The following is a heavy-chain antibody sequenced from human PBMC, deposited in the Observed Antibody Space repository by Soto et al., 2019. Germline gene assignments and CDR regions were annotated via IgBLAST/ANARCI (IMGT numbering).Heavy chain of an antibody. D-gene: IGHD3-10*01. V-gene: IGHV4-34*01. Sequence: SETLSLTCAVYGGSCSGYYWSWIRQPPGKGLEWIGEINHSGSTNYNPSLKSRVTISVDTSKNQFSLKLSSVTAADTAVYYCAVQIRGLYLAYWGQGTLVTVSS. CDR2: INHSGST. J-gene: IGHJ4*02. CDR1: GGSCSGYY. CDR3: AVQIRGLYLAY.